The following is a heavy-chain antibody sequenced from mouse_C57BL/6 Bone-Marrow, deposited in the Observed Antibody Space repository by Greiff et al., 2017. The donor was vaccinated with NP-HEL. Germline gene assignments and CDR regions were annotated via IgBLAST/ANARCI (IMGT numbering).Heavy chain of an antibody. Sequence: EVKLMESGGDLVKPGGSLKLSCAASGFTFSSYGMSWVRQTPDKRLEWVATISSGGSYTYYPDSVKGRFTISRDNAKNTLYLQMSSLKSEDTAMYYCARRPITTVVAMDYWGQGTSVTVSS. V-gene: IGHV5-6*02. CDR2: ISSGGSYT. CDR3: ARRPITTVVAMDY. J-gene: IGHJ4*01. CDR1: GFTFSSYG. D-gene: IGHD1-1*01.